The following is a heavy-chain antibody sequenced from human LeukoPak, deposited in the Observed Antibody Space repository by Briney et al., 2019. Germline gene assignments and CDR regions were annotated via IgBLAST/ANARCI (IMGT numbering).Heavy chain of an antibody. Sequence: PGGSLRLSCAASGFTFSSYWMNWVRQAPGKGLEWVASIKQDGSEKYYVDSVRGRFTISRDNAKNSLYLQMNSLRAEDTAVYYCARGIAVPVSDYWGQGTLVTVSS. D-gene: IGHD6-19*01. V-gene: IGHV3-7*04. CDR1: GFTFSSYW. CDR3: ARGIAVPVSDY. CDR2: IKQDGSEK. J-gene: IGHJ4*02.